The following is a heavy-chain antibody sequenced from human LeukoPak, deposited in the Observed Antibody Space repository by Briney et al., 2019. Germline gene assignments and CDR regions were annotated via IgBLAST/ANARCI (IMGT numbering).Heavy chain of an antibody. D-gene: IGHD6-19*01. CDR1: GGSISSYY. CDR2: IYYSGST. Sequence: SETLSLTCTVSGGSISSYYWGWIRQPPGKGLEWIGSIYYSGSTYYNPSLKSRVTISVDTSKNQFSLKLSSVTAADTAVYYCARHMGQWLVPNYFDYWGQGTLVTVSS. J-gene: IGHJ4*02. CDR3: ARHMGQWLVPNYFDY. V-gene: IGHV4-39*01.